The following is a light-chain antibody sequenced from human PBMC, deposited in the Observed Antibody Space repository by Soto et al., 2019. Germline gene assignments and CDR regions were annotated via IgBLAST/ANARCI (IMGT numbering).Light chain of an antibody. V-gene: IGKV1-9*01. CDR1: QVISTS. Sequence: TQLTQSPSFLSPSIREIVTITCRASQVISTSLAWYQVKPGKAPKLLIFAASTLESGVPSRFSATVSGTEFSLTITSLLPEDFAAYYCRLLFDSPIPFAQGTRLEIK. CDR3: RLLFDSPIP. CDR2: AAS. J-gene: IGKJ5*01.